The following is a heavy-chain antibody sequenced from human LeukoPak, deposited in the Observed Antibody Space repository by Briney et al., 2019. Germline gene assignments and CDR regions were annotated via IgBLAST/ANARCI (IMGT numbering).Heavy chain of an antibody. D-gene: IGHD4-11*01. Sequence: PSETLSLTCAVYGGSFSGYYWSWIRQPPGKGLEWIGDMNHSGSTSHNPSLKSRVTISVDTSKNQFSLKVTSVTAADTAVYYCARGLISGDYSKSFEYWGQGTLVTVSS. J-gene: IGHJ4*02. V-gene: IGHV4-34*01. CDR2: MNHSGST. CDR1: GGSFSGYY. CDR3: ARGLISGDYSKSFEY.